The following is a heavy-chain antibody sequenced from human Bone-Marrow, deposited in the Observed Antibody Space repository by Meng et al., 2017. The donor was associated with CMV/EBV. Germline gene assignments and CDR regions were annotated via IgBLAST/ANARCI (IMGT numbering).Heavy chain of an antibody. CDR3: ARTRVVPAAMEFDY. Sequence: KVSCKGSGHSFTSYWIGWVRQMPGKGLEWMGIIYPGDSDTRYSPSFQGQVTISADKSIGTAYLQWSSLKASDTAMYYCARTRVVPAAMEFDYWGQGTLVTVSS. J-gene: IGHJ4*02. D-gene: IGHD2-2*01. CDR2: IYPGDSDT. CDR1: GHSFTSYW. V-gene: IGHV5-51*01.